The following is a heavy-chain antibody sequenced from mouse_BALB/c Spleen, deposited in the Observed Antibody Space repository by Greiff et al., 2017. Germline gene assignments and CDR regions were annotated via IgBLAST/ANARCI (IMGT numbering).Heavy chain of an antibody. D-gene: IGHD2-14*01. V-gene: IGHV3-6*02. CDR2: ISYDGSN. CDR1: GYSITSGYY. Sequence: EVKLQESGPGLVKPSQSLSLTCSVTGYSITSGYYWNWIRQFPGNKLEWMGYISYDGSNNYNPSLKNRISITRDTSKNQFFLKLNSVTTEDTATYYCARRYGLDYWGQGTTLTVSS. J-gene: IGHJ2*01. CDR3: ARRYGLDY.